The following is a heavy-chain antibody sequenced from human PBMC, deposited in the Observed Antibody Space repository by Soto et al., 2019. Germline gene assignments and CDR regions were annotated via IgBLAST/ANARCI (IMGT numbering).Heavy chain of an antibody. CDR1: GFTFGDYA. CDR3: TRGVREYCSGGSCYYPLYYYDYMDV. CDR2: IRSKAYGGTT. J-gene: IGHJ6*03. Sequence: GGSLRLSCTASGFTFGDYAMSWFRQAPGKGLEWVGFIRSKAYGGTTEYAASVKGRFTISRDDSKSIAYLQMNSLKTEDTAVYYCTRGVREYCSGGSCYYPLYYYDYMDVWGKGTTVTVSS. D-gene: IGHD2-15*01. V-gene: IGHV3-49*03.